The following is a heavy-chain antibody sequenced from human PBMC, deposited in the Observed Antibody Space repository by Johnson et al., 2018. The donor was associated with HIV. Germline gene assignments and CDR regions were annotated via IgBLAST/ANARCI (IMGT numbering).Heavy chain of an antibody. CDR1: GFTFSDHW. CDR3: VRTSCTGARCLGYDPFDV. V-gene: IGHV3-74*01. CDR2: INGDGSRT. J-gene: IGHJ3*01. D-gene: IGHD3-16*01. Sequence: EVQLVESGGGLVQPVWSLRLSCGASGFTFSDHWMQWVRQAPGKGLVWVSRINGDGSRTSYSDSVKGRFTIARDNAKNTLFLEMKSLRAEDTAVYYCVRTSCTGARCLGYDPFDVWGQGTMVTVSS.